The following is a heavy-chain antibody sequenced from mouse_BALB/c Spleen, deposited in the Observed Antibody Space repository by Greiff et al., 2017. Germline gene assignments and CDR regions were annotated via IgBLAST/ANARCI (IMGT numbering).Heavy chain of an antibody. Sequence: DVQLQESGPELVKPGASVKISCKASGYSFTGYFMNWVKQSHGKSLEWIGRINPYNGDTFYNQKFKGKATLTVDKSSSTAHMELLSLTSEDSAVYYCGRGAPYYYGSSYYFDYWGQGTTLTVSS. V-gene: IGHV1-37*01. D-gene: IGHD1-1*01. CDR2: INPYNGDT. J-gene: IGHJ2*01. CDR1: GYSFTGYF. CDR3: GRGAPYYYGSSYYFDY.